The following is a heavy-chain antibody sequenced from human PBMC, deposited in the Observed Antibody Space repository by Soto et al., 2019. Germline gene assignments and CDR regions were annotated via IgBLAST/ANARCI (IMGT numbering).Heavy chain of an antibody. D-gene: IGHD1-26*01. CDR2: INLNNDGT. CDR3: ARDLGGSRDS. J-gene: IGHJ4*02. CDR1: GNTFIGYY. V-gene: IGHV1-2*02. Sequence: QVQLVQSGAEVKKPGASVKVSCKASGNTFIGYYIHWVRQAPGQGLEWMGWINLNNDGTTYGEKFQGRVTMTRDTSTSTAYMELSRLRSDDTAVYYCARDLGGSRDSWGQGTLVTVSS.